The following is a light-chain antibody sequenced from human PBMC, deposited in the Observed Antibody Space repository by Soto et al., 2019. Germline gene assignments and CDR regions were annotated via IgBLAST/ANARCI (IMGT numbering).Light chain of an antibody. J-gene: IGKJ1*01. CDR3: MQALQTPRT. V-gene: IGKV2-28*01. CDR2: LGS. Sequence: VMTQSPLSLPVTPGEPASISCKSSQSLLHGNGYNFLDWYLQKPGQSPRLLIYLGSNRASGVPDRFSGSGSGTDFTLKISRVEAEDVGVYYCMQALQTPRTFGQGTKVELK. CDR1: QSLLHGNGYNF.